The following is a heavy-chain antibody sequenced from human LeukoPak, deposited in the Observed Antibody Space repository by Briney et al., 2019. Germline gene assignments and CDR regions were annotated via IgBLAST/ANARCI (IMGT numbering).Heavy chain of an antibody. D-gene: IGHD3-3*01. J-gene: IGHJ4*02. CDR2: INAGNGDT. CDR3: ARGFWNRGTWGPYYFDY. Sequence: GASVKVSCKASGYIFTNHAMQWGGQAPGQKLEWMGWINAGNGDTKYSQNFQGRFTITRDTSAGTVYMDLSSLRYEDTAVYYCARGFWNRGTWGPYYFDYWGQGTLVTVSS. V-gene: IGHV1-3*01. CDR1: GYIFTNHA.